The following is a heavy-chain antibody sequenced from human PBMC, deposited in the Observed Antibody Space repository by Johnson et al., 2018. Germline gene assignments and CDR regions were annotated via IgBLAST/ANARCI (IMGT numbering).Heavy chain of an antibody. J-gene: IGHJ6*03. V-gene: IGHV4-59*01. CDR3: ARGHRGIMGGFYYYMDV. D-gene: IGHD3-10*01. Sequence: QERLRESGPGLVKHLETLALCCTVSGGSLSRNSWTWIRQPPGKGLEWRGNVFYNGDTNFNPPLRMRGPISIAPSQTQFSLNLTSMVAADTAVYYCARGHRGIMGGFYYYMDVWGKGTTVTVSS. CDR1: GGSLSRNS. CDR2: VFYNGDT.